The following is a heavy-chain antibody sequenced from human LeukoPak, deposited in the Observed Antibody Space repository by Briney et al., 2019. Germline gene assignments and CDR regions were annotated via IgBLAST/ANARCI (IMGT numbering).Heavy chain of an antibody. J-gene: IGHJ4*02. CDR1: GYTFTSYY. D-gene: IGHD2-15*01. CDR2: INPSGGST. CDR3: ARDMGNIVVVVAATHYYFDY. V-gene: IGHV1-46*01. Sequence: GASVKVSCKASGYTFTSYYMHWVRQAPGQGLEWMGIINPSGGSTSYAQKFQGRVTMTRDTSTSTVYMELSSLRSEDTAVYYCARDMGNIVVVVAATHYYFDYWGQGTLVTVSS.